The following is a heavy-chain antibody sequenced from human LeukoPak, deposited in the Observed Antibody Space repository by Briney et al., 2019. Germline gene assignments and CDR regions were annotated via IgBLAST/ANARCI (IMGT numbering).Heavy chain of an antibody. Sequence: GGSLRLSCAASGFTFSSYEMNWVRQAPGKGLEWVSYISSSGSTIYYADSVKGRFTISRDNTKNSLYLQMNSLRAEDTAVYYCARPAVAGTLWGDLLGYYFDYWGKGTLVTVSS. CDR1: GFTFSSYE. CDR3: ARPAVAGTLWGDLLGYYFDY. V-gene: IGHV3-48*03. CDR2: ISSSGSTI. D-gene: IGHD6-19*01. J-gene: IGHJ4*02.